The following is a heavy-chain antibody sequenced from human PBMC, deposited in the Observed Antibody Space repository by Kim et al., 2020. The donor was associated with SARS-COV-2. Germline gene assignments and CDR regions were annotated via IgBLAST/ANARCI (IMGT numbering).Heavy chain of an antibody. J-gene: IGHJ5*02. D-gene: IGHD6-13*01. V-gene: IGHV3-53*04. CDR3: ARLIAAAGSRWFDP. Sequence: ADPVKGRFTISRHNSKNTLYLQMNSLRAEDTAVYYCARLIAAAGSRWFDPWGQGTLVTVSS.